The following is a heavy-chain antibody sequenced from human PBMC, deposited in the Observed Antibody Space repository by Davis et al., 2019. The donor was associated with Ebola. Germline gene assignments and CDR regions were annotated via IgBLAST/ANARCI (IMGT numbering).Heavy chain of an antibody. CDR1: GGSFSGYY. Sequence: SQTLSLTCAVYGGSFSGYYWSWIRQPPGKGLEWIGEINHSGSTNYNPSLKSRVTISVDTSKNQFSLKLSSVTAADTAVYYCARGDYDFWSGYNYYFDYWGQGTLVTVSS. CDR2: INHSGST. D-gene: IGHD3-3*01. V-gene: IGHV4-34*01. J-gene: IGHJ4*02. CDR3: ARGDYDFWSGYNYYFDY.